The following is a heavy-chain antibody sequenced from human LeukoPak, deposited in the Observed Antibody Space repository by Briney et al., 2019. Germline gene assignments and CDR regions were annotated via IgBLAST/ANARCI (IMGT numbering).Heavy chain of an antibody. CDR3: AGDRLVGWFDP. Sequence: PSETLSLTCTVSRGSMTGYYWSWIRQPPGKGLEWIGEINHSGSTNYNPSLKSRVTISVDTSKNQFSLKLSSVTAADTAVYYCAGDRLVGWFDPWGQGTLVTVSS. CDR1: RGSMTGYY. V-gene: IGHV4-34*01. D-gene: IGHD6-19*01. CDR2: INHSGST. J-gene: IGHJ5*02.